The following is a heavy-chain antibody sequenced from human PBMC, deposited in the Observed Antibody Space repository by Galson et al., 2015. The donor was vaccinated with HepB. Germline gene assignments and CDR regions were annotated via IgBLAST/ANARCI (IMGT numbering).Heavy chain of an antibody. D-gene: IGHD1-7*01. CDR1: GFTFSDYY. Sequence: LRLSCAASGFTFSDYYMSWIRQAPGKGLEWVSYISSSSSYTSYADSVKGRFTISRDNAKNSLYLQMNSLRADDTAVYYCAKDPRGTTSGAYFDYWGQGTLVTVSS. V-gene: IGHV3-11*06. CDR2: ISSSSSYT. J-gene: IGHJ4*02. CDR3: AKDPRGTTSGAYFDY.